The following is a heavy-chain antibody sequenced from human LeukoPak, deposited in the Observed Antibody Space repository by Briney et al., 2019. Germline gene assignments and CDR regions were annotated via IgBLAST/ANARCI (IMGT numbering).Heavy chain of an antibody. CDR2: IYSGGST. CDR1: GFTFSSYW. J-gene: IGHJ4*02. D-gene: IGHD6-19*01. CDR3: ARVRAVASHFDY. Sequence: GGSLRLSCAASGFTFSSYWMSWVRQAPGKGLEWVSVIYSGGSTYYADSVKGRFTISRDNSKNTLYLQMNSLRAEDTAVYYCARVRAVASHFDYWGQGTLVTVSS. V-gene: IGHV3-66*01.